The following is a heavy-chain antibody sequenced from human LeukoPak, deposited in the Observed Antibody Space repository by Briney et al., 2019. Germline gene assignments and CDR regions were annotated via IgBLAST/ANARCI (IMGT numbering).Heavy chain of an antibody. CDR2: ISSSSSTI. V-gene: IGHV3-48*01. CDR3: ARSPRIAAAGTMDY. D-gene: IGHD6-13*01. CDR1: GFTFSSYS. J-gene: IGHJ4*02. Sequence: PGGSLRLSCAASGFTFSSYSMNWVRQAPGKGLEWVSYISSSSSTIYYADSVKGRFTISRDNAKNSLYLQMNSLRAEDTAVYYCARSPRIAAAGTMDYWGQGTLVTVSS.